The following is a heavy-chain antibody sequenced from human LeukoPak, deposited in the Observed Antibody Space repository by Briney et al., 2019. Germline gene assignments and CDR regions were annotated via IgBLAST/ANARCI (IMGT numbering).Heavy chain of an antibody. V-gene: IGHV5-51*01. D-gene: IGHD2/OR15-2a*01. J-gene: IGHJ4*02. CDR3: ARQHALGPNIGDYVDY. CDR1: GYRFTSYW. Sequence: GESLKISCKGSGYRFTSYWIGWVRPMPGKGLEWMGIIYPGDSDTRYSPSFQGQVTISADKSISTAYLQWSSLKASDTAMYYCARQHALGPNIGDYVDYWGQGTLVTVSS. CDR2: IYPGDSDT.